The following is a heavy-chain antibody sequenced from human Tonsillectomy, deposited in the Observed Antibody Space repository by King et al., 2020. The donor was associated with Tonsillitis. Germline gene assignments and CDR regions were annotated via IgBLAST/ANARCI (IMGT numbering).Heavy chain of an antibody. CDR2: IIPILGIA. J-gene: IGHJ4*02. CDR3: AREGSSSAFDY. CDR1: GGTFSSYA. Sequence: VQLVESGAEVKKPGSSVKVSCKASGGTFSSYAISWVRQAPGQGLEWMGRIIPILGIANYAQKFKDKGKITADKSTNTAYLKLSSLRSEDTPEYYCAREGSSSAFDYWGPGTLVTVSS. V-gene: IGHV1-69*09. D-gene: IGHD3-10*01.